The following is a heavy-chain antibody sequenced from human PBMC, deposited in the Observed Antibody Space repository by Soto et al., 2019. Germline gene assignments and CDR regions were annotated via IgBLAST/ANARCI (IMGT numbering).Heavy chain of an antibody. Sequence: EVQLLESGGGLVQPGESLRLSCAASGFTFSSYAMSWVGQAPGKGLGWVSVISGSDDSTYYADSVKGRFTISRDNSKNTLYLQMNSLRAEDTAGYYCAKRSSSSTFDYWGQGTLVTVSS. D-gene: IGHD6-6*01. J-gene: IGHJ4*02. CDR3: AKRSSSSTFDY. CDR2: ISGSDDST. CDR1: GFTFSSYA. V-gene: IGHV3-23*01.